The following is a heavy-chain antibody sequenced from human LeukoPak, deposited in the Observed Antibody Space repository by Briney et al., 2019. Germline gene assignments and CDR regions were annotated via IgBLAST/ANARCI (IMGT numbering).Heavy chain of an antibody. Sequence: SVKVSCKASGGTFSSYTISWVRQAPGQGLEWMGRIIPILGIANYAQKFQGRVTITADKSTSTAYMELSSLRSEDTAVYYCAREYGSGSYYYYYGMDAWGQGTTVTVSS. CDR1: GGTFSSYT. D-gene: IGHD3-10*01. V-gene: IGHV1-69*04. CDR3: AREYGSGSYYYYYGMDA. J-gene: IGHJ6*02. CDR2: IIPILGIA.